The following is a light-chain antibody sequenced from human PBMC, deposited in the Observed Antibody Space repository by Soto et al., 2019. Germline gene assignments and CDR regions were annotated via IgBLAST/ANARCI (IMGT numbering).Light chain of an antibody. Sequence: QSVLTQPPSASGTPGQRVTISCSGSSSNIGSNNVNWYQQLPGTAPKLLIYSNNHRPSGVLDHFSGSKTCTSASLAISGRQSEDEADYYCAAWYDSLNGWVFGGGTKLTVL. V-gene: IGLV1-44*01. J-gene: IGLJ3*02. CDR2: SNN. CDR3: AAWYDSLNGWV. CDR1: SSNIGSNN.